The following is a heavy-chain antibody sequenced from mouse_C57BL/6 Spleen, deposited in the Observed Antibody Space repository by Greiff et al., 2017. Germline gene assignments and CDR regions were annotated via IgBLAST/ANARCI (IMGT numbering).Heavy chain of an antibody. V-gene: IGHV1-59*01. CDR3: ARGYYDYVEGGFDY. Sequence: QVQLKQPGAELVRPGTSVKLSCKASGYTFTSYWMHWVKQRPGQGLEWIGVIDPSASYTNYNQQFKGKATLTVDTSSSTAYMQLSSLTSEDSAVYYCARGYYDYVEGGFDYWGQGTTLTVSS. D-gene: IGHD2-4*01. J-gene: IGHJ2*01. CDR1: GYTFTSYW. CDR2: IDPSASYT.